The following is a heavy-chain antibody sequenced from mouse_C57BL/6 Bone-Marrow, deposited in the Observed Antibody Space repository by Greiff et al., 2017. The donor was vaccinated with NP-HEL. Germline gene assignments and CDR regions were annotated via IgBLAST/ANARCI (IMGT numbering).Heavy chain of an antibody. V-gene: IGHV5-15*01. CDR1: GFTFSDYG. CDR2: ISNLAYSI. CDR3: ARRGVYYYWYFDV. D-gene: IGHD1-1*01. J-gene: IGHJ1*03. Sequence: EVHLVESGGGLVQPGGSLKLSCAASGFTFSDYGMAWVRQAPRKGPEWVAFISNLAYSIYYADTVTGRFTISRENAKNTLYLEMSSLRSEDTAMYYCARRGVYYYWYFDVWGTGTTVTVSS.